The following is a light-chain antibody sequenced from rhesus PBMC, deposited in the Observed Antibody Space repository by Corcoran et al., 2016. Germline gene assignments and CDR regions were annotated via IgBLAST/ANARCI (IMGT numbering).Light chain of an antibody. CDR1: SSDIGGYSY. Sequence: QAALTQPRSVSGSPGQSVTISCTGTSSDIGGYSYVSWYQQHPGTAPKLMIYEVNKRPSGVSDRFSGSKSGNTASLTISGLQTEDEADYYCSSYAGSNTVIFGAGTRLTV. V-gene: IGLV2-32*02. J-gene: IGLJ1*01. CDR2: EVN. CDR3: SSYAGSNTVI.